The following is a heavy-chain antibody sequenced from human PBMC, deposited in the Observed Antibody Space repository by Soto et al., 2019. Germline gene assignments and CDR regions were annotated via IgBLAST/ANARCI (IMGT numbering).Heavy chain of an antibody. J-gene: IGHJ4*02. D-gene: IGHD1-1*01. CDR2: IYYTGST. V-gene: IGHV4-59*12. CDR1: GVTIRGYY. Sequence: SETLSLTCNVSGVTIRGYYWNWIRQPPGQTLEWIGSIYYTGSTYYTPSLKSRVTISVDTSKSQFSLKLSSVTAADTAVYFCARDHSLAGTTVLDFWGRGTPVTVSS. CDR3: ARDHSLAGTTVLDF.